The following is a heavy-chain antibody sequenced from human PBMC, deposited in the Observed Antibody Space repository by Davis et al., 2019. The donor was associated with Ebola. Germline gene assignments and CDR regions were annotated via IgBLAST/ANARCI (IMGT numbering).Heavy chain of an antibody. J-gene: IGHJ4*02. Sequence: GESLKISCAASGFTFSSYAMSWVRQAPGQGLEWVSAISGSGGSTYYADSVKGRFTISRDNTKNTLYLQMNSLRAEDTAVYYCARVAYYDTDFDYWGQGTLVTVSS. CDR2: ISGSGGST. CDR1: GFTFSSYA. D-gene: IGHD3-22*01. CDR3: ARVAYYDTDFDY. V-gene: IGHV3-23*01.